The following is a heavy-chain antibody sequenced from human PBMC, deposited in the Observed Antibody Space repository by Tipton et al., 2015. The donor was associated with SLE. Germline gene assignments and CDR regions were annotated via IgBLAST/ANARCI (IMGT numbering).Heavy chain of an antibody. J-gene: IGHJ4*02. CDR3: ARLYSGYPYYFDY. Sequence: LSCTVSGGSISSGGSYWSWIRQHPGKGLEWIGYIYYSGSTNYNPSLKSRVTISVDTSKNQSSLILTSVTAADTAVYYCARLYSGYPYYFDYWGQGTLVTVSS. CDR1: GGSISSGGSY. D-gene: IGHD5-12*01. V-gene: IGHV4-31*03. CDR2: IYYSGST.